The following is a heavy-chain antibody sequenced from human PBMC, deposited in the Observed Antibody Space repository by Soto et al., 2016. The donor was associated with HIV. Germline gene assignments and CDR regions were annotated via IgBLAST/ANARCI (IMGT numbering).Heavy chain of an antibody. J-gene: IGHJ4*02. CDR1: GFTFSSYS. Sequence: EVQLVESGGGLVQPGGSLRLSCAASGFTFSSYSMNWARQAPGKGLEWISYISGSSSSIYYADSVKGRFTISRDNAKNSLYLQMNSLRAEDTAVYYCAVDTAMALDYWGQGTLVTVSS. D-gene: IGHD5-18*01. CDR2: ISGSSSSI. V-gene: IGHV3-48*04. CDR3: AVDTAMALDY.